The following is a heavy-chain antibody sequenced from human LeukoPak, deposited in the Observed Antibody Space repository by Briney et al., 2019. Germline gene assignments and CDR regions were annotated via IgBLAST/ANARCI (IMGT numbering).Heavy chain of an antibody. CDR3: ARDKGVLDFDY. Sequence: GGSLRLSCVASGFTFSSYEMNWVRQAPGKGLKWVSYISSSGSTIYYADSVKGRFTISRDNAKNSLYLQMNSLRAEDTAVYYCARDKGVLDFDYWGQGTLVTVSS. D-gene: IGHD2-8*01. J-gene: IGHJ4*02. CDR1: GFTFSSYE. CDR2: ISSSGSTI. V-gene: IGHV3-48*03.